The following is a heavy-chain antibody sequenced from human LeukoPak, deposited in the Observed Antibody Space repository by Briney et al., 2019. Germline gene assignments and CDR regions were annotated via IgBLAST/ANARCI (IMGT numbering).Heavy chain of an antibody. Sequence: SETLSLTCTVSGDSISSYYWSWIRQPPGKGLEWIGYIYYSGSTNYNPSLKSRVTISVDTSKNQFSLNLSSVTAADTAVYYCAREISSGSYFGYWGQGTLVTVSS. CDR3: AREISSGSYFGY. CDR2: IYYSGST. V-gene: IGHV4-59*01. CDR1: GDSISSYY. D-gene: IGHD1-26*01. J-gene: IGHJ4*02.